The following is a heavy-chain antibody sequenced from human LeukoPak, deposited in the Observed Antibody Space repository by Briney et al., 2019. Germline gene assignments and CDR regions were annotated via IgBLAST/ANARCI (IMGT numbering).Heavy chain of an antibody. CDR1: GFTVSSNY. CDR3: ARVGRYCSSTSCYYYYYMDV. Sequence: GGSLRLSCAASGFTVSSNYMTWVRQAPGKGLEWVSVIYSGGSTYYADSVKGRFTLSRGNSMNTLYLQMNSLRPEDTAVYYCARVGRYCSSTSCYYYYYMDVWGKGTTVTVSS. J-gene: IGHJ6*03. D-gene: IGHD2-2*01. V-gene: IGHV3-66*02. CDR2: IYSGGST.